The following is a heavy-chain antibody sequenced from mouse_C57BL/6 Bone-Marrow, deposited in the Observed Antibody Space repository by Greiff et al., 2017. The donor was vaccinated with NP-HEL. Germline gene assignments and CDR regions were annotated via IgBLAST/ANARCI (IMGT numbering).Heavy chain of an antibody. CDR2: IYPGSGST. CDR3: ARYDYDVYAMDY. Sequence: QVQLKESGAELVKPGASVKMSCKASGYTFTSYWITWVKQRPGQGLEWIGDIYPGSGSTNYNEKFKSKATLTVDTSSSTAYMQLSSLTSEDSAVYYCARYDYDVYAMDYWGQGTSVTVSS. CDR1: GYTFTSYW. V-gene: IGHV1-55*01. D-gene: IGHD2-4*01. J-gene: IGHJ4*01.